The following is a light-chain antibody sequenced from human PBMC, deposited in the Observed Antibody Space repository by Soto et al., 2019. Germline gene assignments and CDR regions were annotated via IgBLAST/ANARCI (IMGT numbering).Light chain of an antibody. CDR2: GAS. Sequence: EIVXTQSPGTLSLSPGERATLFCRASQSVSSTYLAWYQQKPGQAPRLLMYGASSRATGIPDRFSGSGSGTDFTLTISRLEPEDFAVYSCQKYGSLPLTFGGGTKVDIK. V-gene: IGKV3-20*01. J-gene: IGKJ4*01. CDR3: QKYGSLPLT. CDR1: QSVSSTY.